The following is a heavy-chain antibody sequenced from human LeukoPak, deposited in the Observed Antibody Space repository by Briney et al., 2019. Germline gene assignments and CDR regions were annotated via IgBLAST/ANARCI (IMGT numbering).Heavy chain of an antibody. D-gene: IGHD3-22*01. V-gene: IGHV4-59*01. J-gene: IGHJ5*02. Sequence: PSETLSLTCTVSGGSISTYYWSWIRQPPGKGLEWIGYIDYSGNSNYNPSLKSRVTISVDTSKNQFSLKLSSVTAADTAVYYCAGLGASGNGYLSWFDPWGQGTLVTVSS. CDR1: GGSISTYY. CDR3: AGLGASGNGYLSWFDP. CDR2: IDYSGNS.